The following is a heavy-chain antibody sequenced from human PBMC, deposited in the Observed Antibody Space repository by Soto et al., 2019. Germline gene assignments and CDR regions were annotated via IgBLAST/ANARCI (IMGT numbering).Heavy chain of an antibody. CDR3: GRDNRETPFGN. J-gene: IGHJ4*02. Sequence: GGSLRLSCAASGFTFSGNWMNWVRQAPGKGLEWVANIRQDGSEQNYVDSVKGRFTISRDNARNSLYLQMNSLRVEDTAVYYCGRDNRETPFGNGAQGTLSPVS. CDR1: GFTFSGNW. D-gene: IGHD3-16*01. V-gene: IGHV3-7*01. CDR2: IRQDGSEQ.